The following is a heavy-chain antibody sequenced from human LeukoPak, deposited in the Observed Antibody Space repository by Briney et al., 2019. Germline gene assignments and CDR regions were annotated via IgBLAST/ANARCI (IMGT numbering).Heavy chain of an antibody. CDR3: ARQLVWGNWFDP. V-gene: IGHV1-2*06. D-gene: IGHD6-6*01. Sequence: ASVKVSCKASGYTFTGYYMHWVRQAPGQGLGWMGRINPNGGGTNYAQTFQGRVTMTRDTSIRTAYMELSRLRSDDMAVYYCARQLVWGNWFDPWGQGTLVTVSS. CDR1: GYTFTGYY. CDR2: INPNGGGT. J-gene: IGHJ5*02.